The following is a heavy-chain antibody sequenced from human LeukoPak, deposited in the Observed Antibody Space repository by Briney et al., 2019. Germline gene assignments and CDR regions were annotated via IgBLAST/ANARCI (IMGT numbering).Heavy chain of an antibody. Sequence: GASVKVSCKASGYTFTSYDINWVRQATGQGLEWMGWMNPNSGNTGYAQKFQGRVTMTRNTSISTAYMGLTGLTSDDTAVYYCARGMRSHYYDFTGLYYYYLDLWGKGTMVTVSS. CDR2: MNPNSGNT. J-gene: IGHJ6*03. CDR3: ARGMRSHYYDFTGLYYYYLDL. V-gene: IGHV1-8*01. D-gene: IGHD3/OR15-3a*01. CDR1: GYTFTSYD.